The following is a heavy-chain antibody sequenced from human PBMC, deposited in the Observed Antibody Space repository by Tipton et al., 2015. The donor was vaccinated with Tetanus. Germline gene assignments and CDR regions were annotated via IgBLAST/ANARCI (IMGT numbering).Heavy chain of an antibody. CDR3: ATPYYYDSSGYYQRSEYFQH. CDR2: IYYSGST. D-gene: IGHD3-22*01. Sequence: TLSLTCTVSGGSISSGGYYWSWIRQHPGKGLEWIGYIYYSGSTYYNPSLKSRVTISVDTSKNQFSLKLSSVTAADTAVYYCATPYYYDSSGYYQRSEYFQHWGQGTLVTVSS. V-gene: IGHV4-31*03. J-gene: IGHJ1*01. CDR1: GGSISSGGYY.